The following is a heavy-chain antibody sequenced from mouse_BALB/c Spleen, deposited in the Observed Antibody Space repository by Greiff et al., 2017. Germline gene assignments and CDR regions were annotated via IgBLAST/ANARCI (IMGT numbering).Heavy chain of an antibody. V-gene: IGHV5-6-4*01. CDR2: ISSGGSYT. Sequence: EVQLVESGGGLVKPGGSLKLSCAASGFTFSSYTMSWVRQTPEKRLEWVATISSGGSYTYYPDSVKGRFTISRDNAKNTLYLQMSSLKSEDTAMYYCTRDGGVYYGYPFDYWGQGTTLTVSS. D-gene: IGHD2-2*01. CDR1: GFTFSSYT. J-gene: IGHJ2*01. CDR3: TRDGGVYYGYPFDY.